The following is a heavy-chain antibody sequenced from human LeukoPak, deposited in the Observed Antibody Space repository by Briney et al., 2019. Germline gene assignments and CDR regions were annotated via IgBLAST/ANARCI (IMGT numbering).Heavy chain of an antibody. CDR1: GGSISSGSYY. V-gene: IGHV4-61*02. Sequence: PSETLSLTCSVSGGSISSGSYYWSWIRQPAGKGLEWIGRIYASGNTNYNPSLKSRVTISVDTSKNQFSLKLSSVTAADMAVYYCARDSDYYDSSGGYWYFDLWGRGTLVTVSS. J-gene: IGHJ2*01. CDR3: ARDSDYYDSSGGYWYFDL. CDR2: IYASGNT. D-gene: IGHD3-22*01.